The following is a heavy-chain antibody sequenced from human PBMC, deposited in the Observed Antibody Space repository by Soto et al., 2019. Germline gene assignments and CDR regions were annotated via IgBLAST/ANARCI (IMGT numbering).Heavy chain of an antibody. CDR3: ARGLPHITMVRGPSIDP. J-gene: IGHJ5*02. CDR1: GYTFTSYD. CDR2: MNPNSGNT. Sequence: ASVKVSCKASGYTFTSYDINWVRQATGQGLEWMGWMNPNSGNTGYAQKFQGRVTMTRNTSISTAYMELSSLRSEDTAVYYCARGLPHITMVRGPSIDPWGQGTLVTASS. D-gene: IGHD3-10*01. V-gene: IGHV1-8*01.